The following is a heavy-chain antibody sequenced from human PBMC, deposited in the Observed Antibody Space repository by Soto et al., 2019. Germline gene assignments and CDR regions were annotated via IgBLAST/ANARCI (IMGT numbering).Heavy chain of an antibody. CDR3: ARKDIAGNSVDF. D-gene: IGHD6-13*01. J-gene: IGHJ4*02. Sequence: GESLKISCKPSGYSFTTYWIGWVRQMPGKGLEWMGIIYPGDSDTRYSPSFQGQVTISADKSLSTAYLQWSSLKAPDSAMFYCARKDIAGNSVDFWGQGTLVTVSS. V-gene: IGHV5-51*01. CDR1: GYSFTTYW. CDR2: IYPGDSDT.